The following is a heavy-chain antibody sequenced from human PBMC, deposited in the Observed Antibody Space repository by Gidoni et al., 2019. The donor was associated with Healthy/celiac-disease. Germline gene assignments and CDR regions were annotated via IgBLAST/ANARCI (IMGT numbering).Heavy chain of an antibody. V-gene: IGHV3-33*01. CDR3: ARLRDGYNYNPFGL. D-gene: IGHD5-12*01. J-gene: IGHJ2*01. CDR2: IWYDGSNK. Sequence: WVAVIWYDGSNKYYADSVKGRFTISRDNSKNTLYLQMNSLRAEDTAVYYCARLRDGYNYNPFGLWGRGTLVTVSS.